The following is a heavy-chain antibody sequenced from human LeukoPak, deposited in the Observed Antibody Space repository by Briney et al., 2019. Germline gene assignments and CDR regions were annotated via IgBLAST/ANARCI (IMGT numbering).Heavy chain of an antibody. CDR2: ITGSGASM. Sequence: GGSLRLSCAASGFTFNSYVLSWVRQAPGKGLEWVSAITGSGASMNYADSVKGRFTISRDTSKSTVYLQMNSLRDEDTAIYYCARRSGIDKGNFDYWGQGTLVTVSS. V-gene: IGHV3-23*01. J-gene: IGHJ4*02. D-gene: IGHD3-10*01. CDR3: ARRSGIDKGNFDY. CDR1: GFTFNSYV.